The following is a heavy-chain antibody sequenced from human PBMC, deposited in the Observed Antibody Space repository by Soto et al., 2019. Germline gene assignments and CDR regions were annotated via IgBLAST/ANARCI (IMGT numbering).Heavy chain of an antibody. D-gene: IGHD2-15*01. CDR1: GGSVTSDEDY. J-gene: IGHJ4*02. V-gene: IGHV4-30-4*01. CDR3: ARVTDNYLRAGV. Sequence: SETLSLTCTVSGGSVTSDEDYWSWIRQSPGKGLEWIGYISNSGSTGYNPSLKTRLSISVGTSKNQFSLKLNSVTAADTAVYYCARVTDNYLRAGVWGQGTLVTVSS. CDR2: ISNSGST.